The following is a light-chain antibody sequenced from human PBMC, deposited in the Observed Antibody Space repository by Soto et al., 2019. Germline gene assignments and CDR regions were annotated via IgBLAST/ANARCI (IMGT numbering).Light chain of an antibody. CDR2: DVS. Sequence: QSALTQPASVSGSPGQSITISCSGTSSDVGGYNYVSWYQQHPGKAPKLMIYDVSNSPSGVSTCSSGSKSGNTASQTISWLQSEDEAAYNCSFYTSSSLYVLGTGTKLTGL. V-gene: IGLV2-14*01. CDR3: SFYTSSSLYV. CDR1: SSDVGGYNY. J-gene: IGLJ1*01.